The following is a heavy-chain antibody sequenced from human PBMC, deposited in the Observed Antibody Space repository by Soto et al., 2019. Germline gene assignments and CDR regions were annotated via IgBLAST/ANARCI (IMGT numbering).Heavy chain of an antibody. CDR3: AKDQRGYSSTARIDH. D-gene: IGHD6-19*01. V-gene: IGHV3-23*01. CDR1: GFTFSSYA. J-gene: IGHJ4*02. CDR2: TSGSGGST. Sequence: GGSLRLSCAASGFTFSSYAMSWVRQAPGKGLEWVSSTSGSGGSTYYVDSVRGRFTISRDNSKNTLWLQMSSLRAEDTALYYCAKDQRGYSSTARIDHWGQGT.